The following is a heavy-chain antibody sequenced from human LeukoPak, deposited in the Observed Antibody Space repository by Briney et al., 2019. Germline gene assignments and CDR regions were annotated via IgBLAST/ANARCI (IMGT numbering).Heavy chain of an antibody. V-gene: IGHV4-38-2*02. Sequence: PSETLSLTCTVSGYSISSGYYWGWIRQPPGKGLEWIGSIYHSGSTYYNPSLKSRVTISVDTSKNQFSLKLSSVTAADTAVYYCARISCSGGSCYSGAFDYWGQGTLVTVSS. CDR2: IYHSGST. D-gene: IGHD2-15*01. J-gene: IGHJ4*02. CDR1: GYSISSGYY. CDR3: ARISCSGGSCYSGAFDY.